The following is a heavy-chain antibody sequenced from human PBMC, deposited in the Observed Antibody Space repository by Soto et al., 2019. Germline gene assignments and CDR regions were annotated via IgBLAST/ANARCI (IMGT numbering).Heavy chain of an antibody. D-gene: IGHD6-13*01. CDR3: ASGGEQQLVRDYYYYGMDV. J-gene: IGHJ6*02. CDR1: GGSISSYY. Sequence: SETLSLTCTVSGGSISSYYWSWIRQPPGKGLEWIGYIYYSGSTNYNPSLKSRVTISVDTSKNQFSLKLSSVTAADTAVYYCASGGEQQLVRDYYYYGMDVWGQGTTVTVSS. V-gene: IGHV4-59*01. CDR2: IYYSGST.